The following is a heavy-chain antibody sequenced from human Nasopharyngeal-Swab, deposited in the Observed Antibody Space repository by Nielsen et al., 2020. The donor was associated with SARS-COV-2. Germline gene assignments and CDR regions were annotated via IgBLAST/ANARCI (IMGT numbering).Heavy chain of an antibody. D-gene: IGHD3-9*01. CDR2: ISSRGDYM. CDR1: RFTFSFFS. Sequence: GGSLRLSCAASRFTFSFFSMNWVRQAPGKGLEWVASISSRGDYMYYADSVKGRFTISRGNSKNSLYLQMNNLRAEDTAVYYCARTGFSSTWRNAYDIWGQGTMVTVSS. J-gene: IGHJ3*02. CDR3: ARTGFSSTWRNAYDI. V-gene: IGHV3-21*01.